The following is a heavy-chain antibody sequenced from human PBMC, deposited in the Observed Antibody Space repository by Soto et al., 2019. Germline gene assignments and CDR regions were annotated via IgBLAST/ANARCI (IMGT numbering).Heavy chain of an antibody. D-gene: IGHD3-22*01. CDR3: ARGHFDSRGYSNALDS. CDR2: IHYNGRT. V-gene: IGHV4-59*02. CDR1: VASVTDYY. Sequence: QVQLQESGPRLAKPSETLSLTCSVSVASVTDYYWTWIRLTPKRELQWIGFIHYNGRTDCCPSLKARVTISLDTSKNHAFLILNSVNAANSAIYYCARGHFDSRGYSNALDSWGQGTLVTVTS. J-gene: IGHJ4*02.